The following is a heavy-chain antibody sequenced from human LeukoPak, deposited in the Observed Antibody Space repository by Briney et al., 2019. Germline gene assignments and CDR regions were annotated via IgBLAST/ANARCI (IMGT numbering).Heavy chain of an antibody. CDR1: GFTFSSYS. Sequence: GGSLRLSCAASGFTFSSYSMNWVRQAPGKGLVWVSRINSDGSSTSYADSVKGRFTISRDNAKNTLSLQMNSLRAEDTAVYYCARGGGYSSGANDYWGQGTLVTVSS. J-gene: IGHJ4*02. CDR2: INSDGSST. V-gene: IGHV3-74*01. CDR3: ARGGGYSSGANDY. D-gene: IGHD6-19*01.